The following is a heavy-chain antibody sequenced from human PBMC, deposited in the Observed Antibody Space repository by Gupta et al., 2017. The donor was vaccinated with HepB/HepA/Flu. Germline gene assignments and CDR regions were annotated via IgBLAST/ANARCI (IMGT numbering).Heavy chain of an antibody. V-gene: IGHV3-48*03. D-gene: IGHD6-13*01. Sequence: EVQLVESGGGLVQPGGSLRLSCATSGFTFSSYEMSWVRQAPGKGLEWVSYIRGKGDIINYADSVKGRFTISRDNAKNSLYLQMDSLRAEDTAVYYCARFSSSWYNAFDYWGQATLVTVSS. CDR3: ARFSSSWYNAFDY. CDR2: IRGKGDII. J-gene: IGHJ4*02. CDR1: GFTFSSYE.